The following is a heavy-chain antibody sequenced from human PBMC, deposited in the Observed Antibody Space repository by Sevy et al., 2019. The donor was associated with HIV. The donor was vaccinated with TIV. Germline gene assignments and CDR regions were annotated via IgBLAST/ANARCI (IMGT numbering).Heavy chain of an antibody. D-gene: IGHD3-9*01. CDR3: ARQVGQFRFFDWSPGYFDY. Sequence: SETLSLTCTVSGDSISSSPYYWGWIRQSHGKGLEWIGSIYYSGSTYYNPSLKSRVPISVDTSKNQFSLKLNSGTAADTAVYYCARQVGQFRFFDWSPGYFDYWGQGILVTVSS. V-gene: IGHV4-39*01. CDR1: GDSISSSPYY. CDR2: IYYSGST. J-gene: IGHJ4*02.